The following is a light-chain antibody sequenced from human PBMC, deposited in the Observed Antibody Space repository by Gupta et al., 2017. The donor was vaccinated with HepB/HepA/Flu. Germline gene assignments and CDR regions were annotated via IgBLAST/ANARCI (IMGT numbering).Light chain of an antibody. CDR3: CSYAGSYTFVV. CDR1: SSDVGGYNY. V-gene: IGLV2-11*01. CDR2: DVS. J-gene: IGLJ2*01. Sequence: QSALTQPRSVSGSPGQSVTISCTGTSSDVGGYNYVSLYQQHPGKAPKLMIYDVSKRPSRVPDRFSGSKSGNTASPTISGLQAEDEADYYCCSYAGSYTFVVFGGGTKLTVL.